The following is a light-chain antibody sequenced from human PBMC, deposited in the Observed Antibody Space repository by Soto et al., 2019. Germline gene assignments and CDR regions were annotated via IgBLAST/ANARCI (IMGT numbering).Light chain of an antibody. CDR1: QSVSTN. CDR2: DAS. Sequence: ETVMTQSPATLSVSPGERATLSCRASQSVSTNLAWYQQKPGQAPRLLIYDASTRSTGIPAMFSGTGSGTELTLTLSSLQSEDFAVYFCQQYNNWPPYTFGQGTKLEIK. CDR3: QQYNNWPPYT. J-gene: IGKJ2*01. V-gene: IGKV3-15*01.